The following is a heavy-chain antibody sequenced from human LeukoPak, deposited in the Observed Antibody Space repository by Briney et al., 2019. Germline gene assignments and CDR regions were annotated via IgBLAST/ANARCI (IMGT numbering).Heavy chain of an antibody. Sequence: GASVKVSCKASGYTFTSYDTNWVRQATGQGLEWMGWMNPNSGNTGYAQKFQGRVTMTRNTSISTAYMELSSLRSEDTAVYYCARGSRGYCSGGSCFYYYYYGMDVWGQGTTVTVSS. CDR2: MNPNSGNT. J-gene: IGHJ6*02. V-gene: IGHV1-8*01. CDR3: ARGSRGYCSGGSCFYYYYYGMDV. CDR1: GYTFTSYD. D-gene: IGHD2-15*01.